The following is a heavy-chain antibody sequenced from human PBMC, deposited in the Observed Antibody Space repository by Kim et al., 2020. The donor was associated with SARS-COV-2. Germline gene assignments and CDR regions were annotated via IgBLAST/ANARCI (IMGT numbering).Heavy chain of an antibody. CDR1: GFTFSSYE. Sequence: GGSLRLSCAASGFTFSSYEMNWVRQAPGKGLEWVSYISSSGSTIYYADSVKGRFTISRDNAKNSLYLQMNSLRAEDTAVYYCAREGTFVVVPAAIAVDYYYGMDVWGQGTTVTVSS. V-gene: IGHV3-48*03. D-gene: IGHD2-2*02. J-gene: IGHJ6*02. CDR3: AREGTFVVVPAAIAVDYYYGMDV. CDR2: ISSSGSTI.